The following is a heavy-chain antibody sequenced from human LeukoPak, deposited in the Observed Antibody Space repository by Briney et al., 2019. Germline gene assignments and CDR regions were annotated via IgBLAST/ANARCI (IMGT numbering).Heavy chain of an antibody. D-gene: IGHD5-12*01. CDR1: GFAFSSYW. J-gene: IGHJ5*02. Sequence: GGSLRLSCVASGFAFSSYWMHWVHQAPGKGLVWVSRINSEGSSTSYAGSVRGRFTISRDNAKNTLYLHMNGLRAEDTAVYYCAGGYSGYNNWFAPWGQGTLVTVSS. CDR3: AGGYSGYNNWFAP. CDR2: INSEGSST. V-gene: IGHV3-74*01.